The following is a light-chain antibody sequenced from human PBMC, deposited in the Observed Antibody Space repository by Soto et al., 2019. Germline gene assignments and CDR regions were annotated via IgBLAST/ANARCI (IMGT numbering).Light chain of an antibody. J-gene: IGLJ1*01. CDR1: SSDVGAYGY. CDR2: GVN. V-gene: IGLV2-14*01. CDR3: CSYTHIYTYV. Sequence: QSALTQPASVSGSPGQSITISCTGTSSDVGAYGYVSWYQQHPGKAPRLMIFGVNNRPSGVSHRFSGSKSGNTASLTISGLQAEYEADYYCCSYTHIYTYVFVTGTKVTVL.